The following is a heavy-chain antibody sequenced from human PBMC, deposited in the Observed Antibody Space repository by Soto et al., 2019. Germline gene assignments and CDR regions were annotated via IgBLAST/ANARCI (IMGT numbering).Heavy chain of an antibody. CDR3: ARLPEYCSGGSCSISLIEY. J-gene: IGHJ4*02. CDR2: IYYSGST. D-gene: IGHD2-15*01. Sequence: SETLSLTCTVSGGSISSYYWSWIRQPPGKGLEWIGYIYYSGSTNYNPSLKSRVTISVDTSKNQFSLKLNSMTAADTAVYYCARLPEYCSGGSCSISLIEYWGQGTLVTVS. CDR1: GGSISSYY. V-gene: IGHV4-59*08.